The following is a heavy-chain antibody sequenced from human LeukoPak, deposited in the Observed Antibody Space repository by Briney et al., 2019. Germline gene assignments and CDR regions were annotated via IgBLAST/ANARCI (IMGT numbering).Heavy chain of an antibody. CDR3: VRDIMVRGVRDYYYMDV. CDR1: GYTFTSHG. V-gene: IGHV1-18*01. Sequence: ASVKVSCKASGYTFTSHGISWVRQAPGQGLEWMGWISAYNGDTKYAQNLQGRVTLTTYTLTTTAYLELRSLTSDDTAVYYCVRDIMVRGVRDYYYMDVWGKGTTVTVSS. D-gene: IGHD3-10*01. CDR2: ISAYNGDT. J-gene: IGHJ6*03.